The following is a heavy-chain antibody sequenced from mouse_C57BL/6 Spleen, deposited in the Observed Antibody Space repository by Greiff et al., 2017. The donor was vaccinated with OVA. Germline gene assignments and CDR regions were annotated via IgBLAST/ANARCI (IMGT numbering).Heavy chain of an antibody. Sequence: QVQLQQPGAELVKPGASVKLSCTASGYTFTSYWMHWVKQRPGQGLEWIGMIHPNSGSTNYNEKFKSKATLTVDKSSSTAYMQLSSLTSEDSAVYYCARSKAYAMDYWGQGTSVTVSS. CDR2: IHPNSGST. CDR1: GYTFTSYW. V-gene: IGHV1-64*01. J-gene: IGHJ4*01. CDR3: ARSKAYAMDY.